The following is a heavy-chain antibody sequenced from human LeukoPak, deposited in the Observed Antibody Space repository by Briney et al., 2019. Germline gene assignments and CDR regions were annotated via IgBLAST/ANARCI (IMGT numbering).Heavy chain of an antibody. D-gene: IGHD3-10*02. CDR3: AELGITMIGGV. V-gene: IGHV3-48*04. Sequence: SGGSLRRSCAASGLTFSSYSMNWVRQAPGKGLEWVSYISSSGSTIYYADSVKGRFTISRDNAKNSLYLQMNSLRAEDTAVYYCAELGITMIGGVWGKGTTVTISS. J-gene: IGHJ6*04. CDR2: ISSSGSTI. CDR1: GLTFSSYS.